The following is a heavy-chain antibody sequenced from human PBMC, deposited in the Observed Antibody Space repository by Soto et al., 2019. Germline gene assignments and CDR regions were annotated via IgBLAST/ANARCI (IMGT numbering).Heavy chain of an antibody. CDR3: ARDQYDFWSGEPRHAFDI. J-gene: IGHJ3*02. CDR2: INSDGSST. Sequence: GGSLRLSCAASGFTFSSYWMHWVRQAPGKGLVWVSRINSDGSSTSYADSVKGRLTISRDNAKNTLYLQMNSLRAEDTAVYYCARDQYDFWSGEPRHAFDIWGQGTMVTVSS. V-gene: IGHV3-74*01. CDR1: GFTFSSYW. D-gene: IGHD3-3*01.